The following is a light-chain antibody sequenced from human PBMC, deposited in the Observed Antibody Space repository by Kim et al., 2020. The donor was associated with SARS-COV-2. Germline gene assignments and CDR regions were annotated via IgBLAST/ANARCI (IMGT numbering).Light chain of an antibody. J-gene: IGKJ5*01. CDR2: DAS. CDR1: QNINNY. V-gene: IGKV3-11*01. Sequence: EIVLTQSPATLSLSPGERVTLSCRASQNINNYLAWYQHKVGQPPRLLIYDASYRATGIPARFSGSGSGTDFTLTISSLEPEDFAVYYCQQRDSWPRFAFGQGTRLESK. CDR3: QQRDSWPRFA.